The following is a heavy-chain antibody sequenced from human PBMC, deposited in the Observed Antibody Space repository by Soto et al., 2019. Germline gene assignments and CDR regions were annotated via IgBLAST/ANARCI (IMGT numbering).Heavy chain of an antibody. V-gene: IGHV4-4*02. J-gene: IGHJ4*02. CDR1: GGSISSTNW. Sequence: PSETLSLTYDVSGGSISSTNWWSWVRQPPGKGLEWIGEIYQSGSTDYNPSLKSRVTISVDKSKNQLSLKLSSVTAADTAVYYCARHFSVDYFDYWGQGALVTVSS. CDR3: ARHFSVDYFDY. CDR2: IYQSGST.